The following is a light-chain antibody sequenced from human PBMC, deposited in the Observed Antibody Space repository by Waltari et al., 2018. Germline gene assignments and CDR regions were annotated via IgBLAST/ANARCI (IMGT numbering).Light chain of an antibody. V-gene: IGLV7-46*01. CDR1: NGPFTNDPF. J-gene: IGLJ3*02. Sequence: QAVITQEPSLTVSPGGTVTLTCGSSNGPFTNDPFPYWFQQKPGQAPRALIYDGTNRQSWTPARFSGSLVGGKAALTLSGAQPEDETVYYCLLSYAGARVFGGGTKLTVL. CDR3: LLSYAGARV. CDR2: DGT.